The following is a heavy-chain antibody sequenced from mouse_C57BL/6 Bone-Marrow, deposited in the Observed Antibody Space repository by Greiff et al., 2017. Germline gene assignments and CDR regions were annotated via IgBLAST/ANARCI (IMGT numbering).Heavy chain of an antibody. CDR1: GYTFTSYD. Sequence: QVQLKESGPELVKPGASVKLSCKASGYTFTSYDINWVKQRPGQGLEWIGWIYPRDGSTKYNEKFKGKATLTVDTSSSTAYMELHSLTSEDSAVYCCARMDYYGSSYFFAYWGQGTLVTVSA. J-gene: IGHJ3*01. V-gene: IGHV1-85*01. CDR3: ARMDYYGSSYFFAY. D-gene: IGHD1-1*01. CDR2: IYPRDGST.